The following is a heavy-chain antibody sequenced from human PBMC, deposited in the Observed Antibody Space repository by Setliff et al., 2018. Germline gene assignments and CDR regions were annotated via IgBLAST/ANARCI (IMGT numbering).Heavy chain of an antibody. CDR3: ARFCGTSNCQRAPLFDY. Sequence: SETLSLTCGVSGASISDSYWSWIRQPPGKGLEWIGHILTTGGTNYNPSLKSRIAISADTSRDRFSLRLTSVTAADTAIYYCARFCGTSNCQRAPLFDYWGQGILVTVSS. V-gene: IGHV4-4*08. CDR2: ILTTGGT. CDR1: GASISDSY. D-gene: IGHD1-1*01. J-gene: IGHJ4*02.